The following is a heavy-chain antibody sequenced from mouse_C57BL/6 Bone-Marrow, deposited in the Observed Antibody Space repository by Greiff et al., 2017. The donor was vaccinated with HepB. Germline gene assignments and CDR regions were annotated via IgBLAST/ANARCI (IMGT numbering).Heavy chain of an antibody. CDR3: ARHEYSNYMLWYFDV. J-gene: IGHJ1*03. V-gene: IGHV5-6*01. CDR2: ISSGGSYT. Sequence: EVQLQQSGGDLVKPGGSLKLSCAASGFTFSSYGMSWVRQTPDKRLEWVATISSGGSYTYYPDSVKGRFTISRDNAKNTLYLQMSSLKSEDTAMYYCARHEYSNYMLWYFDVWGTGTTVTVSS. CDR1: GFTFSSYG. D-gene: IGHD2-5*01.